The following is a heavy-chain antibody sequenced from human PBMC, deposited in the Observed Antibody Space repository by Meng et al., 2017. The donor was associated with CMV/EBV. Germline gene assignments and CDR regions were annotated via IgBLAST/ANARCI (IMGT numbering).Heavy chain of an antibody. CDR2: IYYSGST. D-gene: IGHD2-2*01. V-gene: IGHV4-31*02. CDR3: AREGIVVVPASRYFDY. J-gene: IGHJ4*02. CDR1: GSSSSGGYY. Sequence: GSSSSGGYYWSWIRQHPGKGLEWIGYIYYSGSTYYNPSLKSRVTISVDTSKNQFSLKLSSVTAADTAVYYCAREGIVVVPASRYFDYWGQGTLVTVSS.